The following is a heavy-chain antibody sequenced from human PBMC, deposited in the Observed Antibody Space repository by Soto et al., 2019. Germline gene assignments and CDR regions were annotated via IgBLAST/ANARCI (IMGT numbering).Heavy chain of an antibody. V-gene: IGHV3-30*18. D-gene: IGHD1-26*01. CDR1: GFTFSAYG. Sequence: QEHLVESGGGVVQPGTSLRLSCVASGFTFSAYGMHWVRQAPGKGLEWVAVISYDGSNKYYADSVKGRFTISRDNSQNTVSVQMDSLRPEDTAVYFCAKVTFSGDYYYSYGMDLWGQGTTVTVSS. CDR2: ISYDGSNK. CDR3: AKVTFSGDYYYSYGMDL. J-gene: IGHJ6*02.